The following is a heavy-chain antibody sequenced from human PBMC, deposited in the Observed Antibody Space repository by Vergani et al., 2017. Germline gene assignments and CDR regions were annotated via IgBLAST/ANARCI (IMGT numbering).Heavy chain of an antibody. CDR2: FDPEDGET. CDR1: GYTLTELS. CDR3: ATWLHLWFGESHYWYFDL. V-gene: IGHV1-24*01. Sequence: QVQLVQSGAEVKKPGASVKVSCKVSGYTLTELSMHWVRQAPGKGLEWMGGFDPEDGETIYAQKFQGRVTMTEDTSTDTAYMELSSLRSEDTAVYYCATWLHLWFGESHYWYFDLWGRGTLVTVSS. D-gene: IGHD3-10*01. J-gene: IGHJ2*01.